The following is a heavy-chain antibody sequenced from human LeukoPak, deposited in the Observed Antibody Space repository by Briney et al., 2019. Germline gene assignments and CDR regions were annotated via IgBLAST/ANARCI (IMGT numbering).Heavy chain of an antibody. Sequence: GGSLRLSCAASGFTFNNYAMSWVRHAPGKGLEWVSAISRNGDSTYYADSVKGRFTISRDNSKNTLYLQMNSLRAEDTAVYYCARDPESIVVVPAATFDYWGQGTLVTVSS. V-gene: IGHV3-23*01. CDR2: ISRNGDST. CDR3: ARDPESIVVVPAATFDY. J-gene: IGHJ4*02. D-gene: IGHD2-2*01. CDR1: GFTFNNYA.